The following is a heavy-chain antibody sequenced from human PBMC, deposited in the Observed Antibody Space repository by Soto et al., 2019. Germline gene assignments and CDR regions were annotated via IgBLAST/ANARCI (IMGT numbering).Heavy chain of an antibody. J-gene: IGHJ6*02. Sequence: PGGSLRLSCAASGFTFSSYAMSWVRQAPGKGLEWVSAISGSGGSTYYADSVKGRFTISRDNSKNTLYLQMNSLRAEDTAVYYCAKGLIYETIFGVVTPTYGMDVWGQGTTVTVSS. CDR1: GFTFSSYA. CDR3: AKGLIYETIFGVVTPTYGMDV. CDR2: ISGSGGST. D-gene: IGHD3-3*01. V-gene: IGHV3-23*01.